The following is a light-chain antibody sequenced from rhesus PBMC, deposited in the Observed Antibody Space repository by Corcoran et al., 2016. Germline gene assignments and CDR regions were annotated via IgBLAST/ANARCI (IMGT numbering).Light chain of an antibody. CDR1: QTIRHSNGNTY. Sequence: DIVMTQTPLSLPIIPGEPASISCRPSQTIRHSNGNTYLHWYLQKPGQSPQALIYGGSTRALGVPDSVSGSGSGSDFTLKISKVEAEDVGVYYWMQAISFPWTFGQWTKVEIK. J-gene: IGKJ1*01. CDR2: GGS. V-gene: IGKV2-72*02. CDR3: MQAISFPWT.